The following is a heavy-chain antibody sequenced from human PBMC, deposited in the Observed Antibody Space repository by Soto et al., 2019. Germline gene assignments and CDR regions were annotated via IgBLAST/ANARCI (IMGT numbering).Heavy chain of an antibody. CDR3: ARDSLGFGGNAEYFQH. CDR1: GGTFSSYA. D-gene: IGHD3-10*01. V-gene: IGHV1-69*01. CDR2: IIPIFGTA. Sequence: QVQLVQAGAEVKKPGSSVKVSCKASGGTFSSYASSWVRQAPAQGPEWMGGIIPIFGTANYAQKFQGRVTIPADESTSTDYMELSSLRSEATAVYYCARDSLGFGGNAEYFQHWGQGTLVTVSS. J-gene: IGHJ1*01.